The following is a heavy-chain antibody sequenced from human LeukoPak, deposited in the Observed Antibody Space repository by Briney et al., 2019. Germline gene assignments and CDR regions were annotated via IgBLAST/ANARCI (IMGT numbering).Heavy chain of an antibody. Sequence: GGSLRLSCAASGYTFSSYSMNWVRQAPGQGLEWVSAISGSGGNTYYADSVKGRFTISRDNSKNTLYLQMDSLRADDTAVYYCAKAAFSRTSYFDYWGQGTLVTASS. CDR3: AKAAFSRTSYFDY. V-gene: IGHV3-23*01. CDR1: GYTFSSYS. J-gene: IGHJ4*02. CDR2: ISGSGGNT. D-gene: IGHD3-3*02.